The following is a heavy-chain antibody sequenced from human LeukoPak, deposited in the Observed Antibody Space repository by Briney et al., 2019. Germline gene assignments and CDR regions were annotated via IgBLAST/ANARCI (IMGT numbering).Heavy chain of an antibody. V-gene: IGHV3-66*02. D-gene: IGHD6-13*01. Sequence: GVSLRLSCAASGFTVHSNYMSWLRQAPWKGVDGVSLIYTGGSTYYADSVRGRFTISRDNSKNTLYLQMNSLRPEDTAIYYCARGFGKAAADVFGGYTMDVWGQGTTVTVSS. CDR1: GFTVHSNY. CDR2: IYTGGST. J-gene: IGHJ6*02. CDR3: ARGFGKAAADVFGGYTMDV.